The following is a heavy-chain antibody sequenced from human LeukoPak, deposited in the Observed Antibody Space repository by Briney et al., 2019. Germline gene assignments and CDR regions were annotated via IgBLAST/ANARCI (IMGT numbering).Heavy chain of an antibody. D-gene: IGHD2-15*01. CDR1: GDSVSTNSAA. Sequence: SQTLSLTCAISGDSVSTNSAAWNWIRQSPSRGLEWLGRTYYRSKWYIDYAVSVKSRIAINPDTSKNQFSLLLNSVTPEDTAVYYCARDMGVFSKWSKYDYWGQGTRVPLYS. V-gene: IGHV6-1*01. CDR3: ARDMGVFSKWSKYDY. J-gene: IGHJ4*02. CDR2: TYYRSKWYI.